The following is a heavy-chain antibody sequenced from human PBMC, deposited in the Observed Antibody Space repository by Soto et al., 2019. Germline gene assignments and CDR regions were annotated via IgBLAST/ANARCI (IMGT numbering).Heavy chain of an antibody. J-gene: IGHJ5*02. Sequence: ASVKVSCEASGYTFTSYGISWVRLAPGQGLEWMGCISAYNGNINYAQKLQGRVTMTTDTSASTAYMELRSLRSDDTAVYYCARVGGTGPLNWFDPWGQGTLVTVSS. CDR1: GYTFTSYG. CDR3: ARVGGTGPLNWFDP. D-gene: IGHD1-26*01. CDR2: ISAYNGNI. V-gene: IGHV1-18*01.